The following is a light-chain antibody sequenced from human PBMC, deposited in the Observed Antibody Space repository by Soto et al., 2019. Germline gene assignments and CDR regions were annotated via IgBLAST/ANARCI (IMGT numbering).Light chain of an antibody. J-gene: IGKJ1*01. CDR2: KAS. V-gene: IGKV1-5*03. CDR3: QQYNSLWT. Sequence: DIQMTQSPSTLSASVGDRVTITCRASQSISSWLAWYQQKPGKAPKLLIYKASSLESGVPSRFSGSGSGTEFTLTIRSLQPDDFATYYCQQYNSLWTFGKGTKVEIK. CDR1: QSISSW.